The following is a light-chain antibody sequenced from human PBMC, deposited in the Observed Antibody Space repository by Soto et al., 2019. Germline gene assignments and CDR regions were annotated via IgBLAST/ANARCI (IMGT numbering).Light chain of an antibody. CDR1: SSDVGGYNY. Sequence: QSALTQPPSASGSPGQSVTISCTGTSSDVGGYNYVSWYQRHPGKAPKLMIYEVSKRPSGVPDRFSGSKSGNTASLTVSGLQAEDEADYYCSSYAGTNNVVFGGGTKLTVL. V-gene: IGLV2-8*01. J-gene: IGLJ2*01. CDR2: EVS. CDR3: SSYAGTNNVV.